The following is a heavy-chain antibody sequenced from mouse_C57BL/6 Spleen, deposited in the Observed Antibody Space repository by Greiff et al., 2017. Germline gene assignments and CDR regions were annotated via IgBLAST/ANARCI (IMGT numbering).Heavy chain of an antibody. CDR2: ISSGGSYT. J-gene: IGHJ1*03. CDR1: GFTFSSYG. D-gene: IGHD1-1*01. V-gene: IGHV5-6*01. Sequence: EVQLVESGGDLVKPGGSLKLSCAASGFTFSSYGMSWVRQTPDKRLEWVATISSGGSYTYYPDSVKGRFTISRDNAKNTLYLQMSSLKSEDTAMYYCARLTTVVARDGYFDVWGTGTTVTVSS. CDR3: ARLTTVVARDGYFDV.